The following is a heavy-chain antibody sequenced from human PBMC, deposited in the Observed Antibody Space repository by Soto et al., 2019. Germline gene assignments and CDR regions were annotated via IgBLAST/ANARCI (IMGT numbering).Heavy chain of an antibody. CDR3: ARARSILAIRWYDP. D-gene: IGHD2-21*01. V-gene: IGHV4-30-4*01. CDR2: IYYSGST. Sequence: SETLSLTCTVSGGSISSGDYSWSWIRQPPGKGLEWIGYIYYSGSTYYDPSLKTRVTISVDTSKHQFSLKLSSVTAADTAVYYCARARSILAIRWYDPLGPRTLVT. J-gene: IGHJ5*02. CDR1: GGSISSGDYS.